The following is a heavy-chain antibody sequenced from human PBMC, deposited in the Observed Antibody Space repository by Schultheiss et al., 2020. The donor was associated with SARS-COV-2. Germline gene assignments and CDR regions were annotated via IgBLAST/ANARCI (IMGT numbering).Heavy chain of an antibody. CDR3: ARGTNGDYYSYGMDV. V-gene: IGHV1-18*01. CDR2: ISGNDGNT. J-gene: IGHJ6*02. Sequence: ASVKVSCKASGYTFTSFGISWVRQAPGQGLEWMGWISGNDGNTNYAQKFQGRVTMTTDTSTSTAYMELRSLRSDDTAVYYCARGTNGDYYSYGMDVWGQGTTVTVSS. D-gene: IGHD2-2*01. CDR1: GYTFTSFG.